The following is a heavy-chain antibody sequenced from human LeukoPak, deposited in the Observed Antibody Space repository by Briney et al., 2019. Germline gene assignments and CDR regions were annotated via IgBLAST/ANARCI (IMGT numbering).Heavy chain of an antibody. J-gene: IGHJ4*02. CDR1: GFTFSSYA. V-gene: IGHV3-30*04. CDR3: AREPPGMVATGEYDY. CDR2: ISYDGSNK. Sequence: GGSLRLSCAASGFTFSSYAMHWVRQAPGKGLEWVAVISYDGSNKYYAGSVKGRFTISRDNSKNTLYLQMNSLRAEDTAVYYCAREPPGMVATGEYDYWGQGTLVTVSS. D-gene: IGHD5-12*01.